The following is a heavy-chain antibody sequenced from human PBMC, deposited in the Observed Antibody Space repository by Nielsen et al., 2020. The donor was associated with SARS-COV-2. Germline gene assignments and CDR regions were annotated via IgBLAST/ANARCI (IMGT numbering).Heavy chain of an antibody. D-gene: IGHD4-17*01. Sequence: GGSLRLSCAASGFTFTDFWFSWVRQTPGKGLEWVANIKQDGSEKNYVDSVKGRFTISRDNAKSSVYLQMSTLMAEDTAVYYCARCRRPYQLFSGDYYWYFDLWGRGTLVTVSS. CDR3: ARCRRPYQLFSGDYYWYFDL. CDR1: GFTFTDFW. CDR2: IKQDGSEK. J-gene: IGHJ2*01. V-gene: IGHV3-7*01.